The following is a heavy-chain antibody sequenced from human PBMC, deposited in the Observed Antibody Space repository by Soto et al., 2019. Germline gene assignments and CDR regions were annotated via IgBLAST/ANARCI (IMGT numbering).Heavy chain of an antibody. D-gene: IGHD3-22*01. CDR2: INPNSGGT. J-gene: IGHJ4*02. CDR1: GYTFTGYY. V-gene: IGHV1-2*02. Sequence: GASVKVSCKASGYTFTGYYMHWVRQAPGQGLEWMGWINPNSGGTNYAQKFQGRVTMTRDTSISTAYMELSRLRSDDTAVYYCARDQSYHDSSGYYFWGQGTLVTVSS. CDR3: ARDQSYHDSSGYYF.